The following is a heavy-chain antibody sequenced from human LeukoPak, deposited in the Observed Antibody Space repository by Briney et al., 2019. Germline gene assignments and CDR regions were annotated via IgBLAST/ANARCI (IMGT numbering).Heavy chain of an antibody. Sequence: GGSLRLSCAASGFSFSGYSMNWVRQAPGKGLDWVSYISSGSRTIFYAESVKGRFTISRDNAKNSLYLQMDSLRDEDTAVYYCARDQMWSFDYWGQGTQVTVSS. CDR1: GFSFSGYS. V-gene: IGHV3-48*02. CDR3: ARDQMWSFDY. J-gene: IGHJ4*02. D-gene: IGHD2-21*01. CDR2: ISSGSRTI.